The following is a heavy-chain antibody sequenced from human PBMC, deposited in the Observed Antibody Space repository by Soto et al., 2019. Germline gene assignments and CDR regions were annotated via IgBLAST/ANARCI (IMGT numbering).Heavy chain of an antibody. J-gene: IGHJ4*02. CDR3: ARRSSQRGIFDS. D-gene: IGHD2-2*01. CDR2: IYYSGST. CDR1: GGSISSYY. V-gene: IGHV4-59*01. Sequence: DSLSLTCTVSGGSISSYYWSWIRQPPGKGLEWSGYIYYSGSTNYNPSLKSRVTISVDTSKNQFSLKLSSVTAADTAVYYCARRSSQRGIFDSWGQGTLVTXSS.